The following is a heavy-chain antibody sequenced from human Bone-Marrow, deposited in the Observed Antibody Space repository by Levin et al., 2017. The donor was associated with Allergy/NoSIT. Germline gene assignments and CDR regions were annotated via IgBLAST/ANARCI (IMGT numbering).Heavy chain of an antibody. Sequence: GGSLRLSCVASGFTFSTYGMHWVRQAPGKGLEWVAFISYDGSKTYYADLVKGRLTISRDNSRNTLYLQMNSLTTEDTAVYFCAKSPIAVTGSYFHYWGQGTLVTVSS. CDR1: GFTFSTYG. CDR2: ISYDGSKT. CDR3: AKSPIAVTGSYFHY. V-gene: IGHV3-30*18. J-gene: IGHJ4*02. D-gene: IGHD6-19*01.